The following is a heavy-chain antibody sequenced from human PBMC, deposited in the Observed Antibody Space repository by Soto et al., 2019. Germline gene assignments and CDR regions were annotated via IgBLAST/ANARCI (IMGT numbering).Heavy chain of an antibody. CDR3: AKDTITFGGVIVPLGY. J-gene: IGHJ4*02. D-gene: IGHD3-16*02. CDR1: GFTFNIYG. Sequence: PGGSLRLSCAASGFTFNIYGMHWVRQAPDKGLEWVALISYDGSNQYYADSVKGRFTISRDNSKNTLYLQMNSLRAEDTAVYYCAKDTITFGGVIVPLGYWGQGTLVTVSS. CDR2: ISYDGSNQ. V-gene: IGHV3-30*18.